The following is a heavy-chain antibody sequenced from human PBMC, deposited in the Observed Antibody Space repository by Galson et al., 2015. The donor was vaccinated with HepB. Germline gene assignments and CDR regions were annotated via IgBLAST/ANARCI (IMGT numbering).Heavy chain of an antibody. CDR3: ARGCSSTSCYNDY. D-gene: IGHD2-2*02. Sequence: SVKVSCKASGYTFSRYGMHWVRQAPGQGLEWMGWINAGNGNTRYSRKFQGRVTISRDTSASTAYMEVSSLRSEDTAVYYCARGCSSTSCYNDYWGQGTLVTVTS. V-gene: IGHV1-3*01. J-gene: IGHJ4*02. CDR2: INAGNGNT. CDR1: GYTFSRYG.